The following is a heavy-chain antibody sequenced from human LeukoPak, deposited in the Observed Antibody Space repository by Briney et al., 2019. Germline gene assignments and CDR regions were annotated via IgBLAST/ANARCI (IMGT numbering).Heavy chain of an antibody. V-gene: IGHV1-69*13. CDR2: IIPIFGTA. CDR3: AREAAIGAFDI. CDR1: GGTFSSYA. J-gene: IGHJ3*02. D-gene: IGHD2-2*01. Sequence: SVKVSCKASGGTFSSYAISRVRQAPGQGLEWMGGIIPIFGTANYAQKFQGRVTITADESTSTAYMELSSLRSEDTAVYYCAREAAIGAFDIWAKGQWSPSLQ.